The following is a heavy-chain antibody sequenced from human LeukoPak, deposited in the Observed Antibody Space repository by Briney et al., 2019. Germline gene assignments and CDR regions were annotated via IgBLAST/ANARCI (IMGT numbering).Heavy chain of an antibody. V-gene: IGHV4-59*08. J-gene: IGHJ6*02. Sequence: PSETLSLTCTVSGGSISSYYWSWIRQPPGKGLEWIGYIYYIGSTNYNPSLKSRVTISIDTSKNQFSLNLSSVTAADTAVYFCARHDGSTSPFYYGMDVWGQGTTVTVSS. CDR1: GGSISSYY. CDR2: IYYIGST. D-gene: IGHD2-2*01. CDR3: ARHDGSTSPFYYGMDV.